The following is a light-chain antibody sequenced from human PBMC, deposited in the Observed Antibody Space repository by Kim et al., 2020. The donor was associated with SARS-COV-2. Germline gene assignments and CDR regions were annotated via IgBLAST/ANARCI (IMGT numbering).Light chain of an antibody. V-gene: IGLV3-21*04. CDR3: QVRDSTTDHVV. CDR2: SDH. Sequence: PGIPASIKCGGTNIETKAVHWYQQKPGQAPVLVIYSDHDRPSKIPERFSGSNSGNTATLTVSRVEAGDEADYYCQVRDSTTDHVVFGGGTQLTVL. J-gene: IGLJ2*01. CDR1: NIETKA.